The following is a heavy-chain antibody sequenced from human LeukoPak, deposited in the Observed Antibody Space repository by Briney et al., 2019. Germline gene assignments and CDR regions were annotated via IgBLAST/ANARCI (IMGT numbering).Heavy chain of an antibody. V-gene: IGHV1-69*10. Sequence: ASVKVSCTASGGTFSSYAISWVRQAPGQGLEWRGGIIPILCIANYAQKFQGRVTITADKSTSTAYMALSSLRSEDTAVYYCARGYYDILTGYYRYYFDYWGQGILVTVSS. J-gene: IGHJ4*02. CDR1: GGTFSSYA. CDR2: IIPILCIA. CDR3: ARGYYDILTGYYRYYFDY. D-gene: IGHD3-9*01.